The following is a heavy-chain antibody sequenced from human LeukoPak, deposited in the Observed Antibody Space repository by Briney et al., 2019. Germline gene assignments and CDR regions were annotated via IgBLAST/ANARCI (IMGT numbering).Heavy chain of an antibody. CDR3: ARAAGGRHN. D-gene: IGHD6-19*01. CDR2: IYFSGST. V-gene: IGHV4-39*07. Sequence: SSETLSLTCTVSGGSISSGNYYWGWIRQPPGKGLEWIGTIYFSGSTYYNPSLKSRVSISVDTSKNQFSLKLNSVTAADTAVYYCARAAGGRHNWGQGTLVTVTS. J-gene: IGHJ4*02. CDR1: GGSISSGNYY.